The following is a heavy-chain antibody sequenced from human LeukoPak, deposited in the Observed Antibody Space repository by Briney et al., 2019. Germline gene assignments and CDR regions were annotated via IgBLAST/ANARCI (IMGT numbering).Heavy chain of an antibody. CDR2: IYHSGST. D-gene: IGHD1-14*01. J-gene: IGHJ5*02. CDR3: AGLIRPGWFDP. Sequence: PSETLSLTCTVSGYSISSGYHWGWIRQPPGKGLEWIGSIYHSGSTYYNPSLKSRVTISVDTSKNQFSLKLSSVTAADTAVYYCAGLIRPGWFDPWGQGTLVTVSS. CDR1: GYSISSGYH. V-gene: IGHV4-38-2*02.